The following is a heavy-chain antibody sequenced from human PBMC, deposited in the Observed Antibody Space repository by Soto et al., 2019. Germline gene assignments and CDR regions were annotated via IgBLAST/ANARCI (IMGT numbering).Heavy chain of an antibody. CDR1: GYSFTSYW. D-gene: IGHD2-21*02. CDR3: AIAYCGGDCSEYYFDY. Sequence: PGESLKISCMGSGYSFTSYWIGWVRQMPGKGLEWMGIIYPGDSDTRYSPSFQGQVTISADKSISTAYLQWSSLKASDTAMYYCAIAYCGGDCSEYYFDYWGQGTLVTVSS. CDR2: IYPGDSDT. J-gene: IGHJ4*02. V-gene: IGHV5-51*01.